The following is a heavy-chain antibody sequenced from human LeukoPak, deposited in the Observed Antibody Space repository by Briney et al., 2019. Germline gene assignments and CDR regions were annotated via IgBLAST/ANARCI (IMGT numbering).Heavy chain of an antibody. CDR1: GFTFSSYA. CDR2: IRGSGGTT. D-gene: IGHD3-10*01. Sequence: GGSLRLSCAASGFTFSSYAMSWVRQAPGKGLEWVSAIRGSGGTTFYADSVKGRFTISRDNSKNTLYLQMNSLRAEDTAVYYCAKDVLLWFGELSRAYNWFDPWGQGTLVTVSS. V-gene: IGHV3-23*01. J-gene: IGHJ5*02. CDR3: AKDVLLWFGELSRAYNWFDP.